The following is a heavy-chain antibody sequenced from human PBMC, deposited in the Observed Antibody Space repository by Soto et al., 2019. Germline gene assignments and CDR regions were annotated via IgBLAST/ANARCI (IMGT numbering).Heavy chain of an antibody. V-gene: IGHV4-59*01. Sequence: QVQLQESGPGLVKPSETLSLTCTVSGGSISSYYWSWIRQPPGKGLEWIGYIYYSGSTNYNPSLKSRVTISVDTSKNQVSLKLSSVTAADTAVYYCARDGVLMVSRGAFDIWGQGTMVTVSS. J-gene: IGHJ3*02. D-gene: IGHD2-8*01. CDR2: IYYSGST. CDR3: ARDGVLMVSRGAFDI. CDR1: GGSISSYY.